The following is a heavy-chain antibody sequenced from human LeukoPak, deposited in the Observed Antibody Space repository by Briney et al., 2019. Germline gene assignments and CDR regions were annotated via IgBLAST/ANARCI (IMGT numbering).Heavy chain of an antibody. V-gene: IGHV3-21*01. J-gene: IGHJ2*01. D-gene: IGHD4-17*01. CDR2: VSIGGTYI. CDR3: ARNKINTVTTGWYFDL. Sequence: PGRSLRLSCTASGFTFSSYGMNWVRQAPGKGLEWVSFVSIGGTYIYYADSVKGRFTISRDDAKNSLYLQMNSLTAEDTAEYYCARNKINTVTTGWYFDLWSRGTLVTVSS. CDR1: GFTFSSYG.